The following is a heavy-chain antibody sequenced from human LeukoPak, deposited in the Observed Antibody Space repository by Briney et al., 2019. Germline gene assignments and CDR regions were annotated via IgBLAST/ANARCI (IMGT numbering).Heavy chain of an antibody. CDR1: GGSITSDNYY. J-gene: IGHJ5*02. Sequence: SQTLSHTCTVSGGSITSDNYYWNWIRQPAGKGLEWIGRIYASGKTNYSPSLKSRVTISIATSKNQFSLNLNSVTAADTGVYYCARGVDSNGYQLKGFAPWGQGTLVTVSS. CDR3: ARGVDSNGYQLKGFAP. V-gene: IGHV4-61*02. CDR2: IYASGKT. D-gene: IGHD3-22*01.